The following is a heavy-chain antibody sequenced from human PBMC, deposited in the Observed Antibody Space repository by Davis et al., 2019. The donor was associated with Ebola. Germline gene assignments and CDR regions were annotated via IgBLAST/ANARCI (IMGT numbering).Heavy chain of an antibody. D-gene: IGHD1-26*01. Sequence: PGGSLRLSCAVYGGSFSGYYWSWIRQPPGKGLEWIGEINHSGSTNYNPSLKSRVTISVDTSKNQFSLKLSSVTAADTAVYYCARLGATYYYYGMDVWGQGTTVTVSS. J-gene: IGHJ6*02. V-gene: IGHV4-34*01. CDR3: ARLGATYYYYGMDV. CDR1: GGSFSGYY. CDR2: INHSGST.